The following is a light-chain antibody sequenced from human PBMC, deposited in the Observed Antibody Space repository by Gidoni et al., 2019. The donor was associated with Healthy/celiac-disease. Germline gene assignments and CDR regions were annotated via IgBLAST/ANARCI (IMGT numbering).Light chain of an antibody. V-gene: IGLV1-47*01. J-gene: IGLJ1*01. CDR2: RNN. CDR1: APTSEVI. CDR3: AAWDDSLREV. Sequence: QSVLTQPPSASGTPGQRSPSLVLEAAPTSEVIMYTGTSSSQERPPKLLIYRNNQRPSGVPDRFSGSKSGTSASLAISGLRSEDEADYYCAAWDDSLREVFGTGTKVTVL.